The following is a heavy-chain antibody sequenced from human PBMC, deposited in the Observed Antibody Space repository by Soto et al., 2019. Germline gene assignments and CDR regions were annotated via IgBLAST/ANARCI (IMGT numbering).Heavy chain of an antibody. Sequence: GGSLRLSCAASAFTFSSYGIHWVRQAPGNGLEWVAVISYDGSNKYYADSVKGRLTISRDNSKNTLYLQMNSMRAEDTAVYYSAKDPQDSTGYYTVVSWGHGALVTVSS. CDR1: AFTFSSYG. J-gene: IGHJ5*01. D-gene: IGHD3-22*01. V-gene: IGHV3-30*18. CDR3: AKDPQDSTGYYTVVS. CDR2: ISYDGSNK.